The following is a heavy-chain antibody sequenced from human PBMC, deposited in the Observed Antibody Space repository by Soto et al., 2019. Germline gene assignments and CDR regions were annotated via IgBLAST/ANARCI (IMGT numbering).Heavy chain of an antibody. CDR2: INPNSGGT. D-gene: IGHD3-22*01. CDR1: GYTFTGYY. Sequence: ASVKVSCKASGYTFTGYYMHWVRQAPGQGLEWMGWINPNSGGTNYAQKFQGWVTMTRDTSISTAYMELSSLRSDDTAVYYCAILYYYDSGDYYSNYQYYGMDVWGQGTTVTVSS. J-gene: IGHJ6*02. V-gene: IGHV1-2*04. CDR3: AILYYYDSGDYYSNYQYYGMDV.